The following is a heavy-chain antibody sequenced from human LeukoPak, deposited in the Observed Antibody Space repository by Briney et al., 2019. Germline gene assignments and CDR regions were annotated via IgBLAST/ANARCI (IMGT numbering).Heavy chain of an antibody. D-gene: IGHD3-3*01. Sequence: PSETLSLTCTVSGGSISSSSYYWGWIRQPPGKGLEWIGSIYYSGSTYYNPSLKSRVTISVDTSKNQFSLKLSSVTAADTAVYYCARDDFWSGYYSEFDPWREKTLVTVS. J-gene: IGHJ5*02. CDR1: GGSISSSSYY. CDR2: IYYSGST. CDR3: ARDDFWSGYYSEFDP. V-gene: IGHV4-39*07.